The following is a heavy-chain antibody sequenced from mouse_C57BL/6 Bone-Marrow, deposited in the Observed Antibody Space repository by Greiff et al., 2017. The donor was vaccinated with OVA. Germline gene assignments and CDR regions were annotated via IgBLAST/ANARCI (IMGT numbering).Heavy chain of an antibody. Sequence: DVKLVESGGGLVQPKGSLKLSCAASGFTFNTYALHWVRQAPGKGLEWVARIRSKSSNYATYYADSVKDRLTISRDDSQSMLYLQMNNLKTEDTAMYYCVRERLLPYYFDYWGQGTTLTVSS. J-gene: IGHJ2*01. CDR2: IRSKSSNYAT. CDR1: GFTFNTYA. D-gene: IGHD1-1*01. CDR3: VRERLLPYYFDY. V-gene: IGHV10-3*01.